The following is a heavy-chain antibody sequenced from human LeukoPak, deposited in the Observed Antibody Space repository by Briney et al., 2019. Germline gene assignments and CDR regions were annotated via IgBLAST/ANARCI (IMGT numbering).Heavy chain of an antibody. Sequence: GGSLRLSCAASGFTFSTYNMNWVRRTPGKGLEWVSSITTSSSYMFYADSVKGRFTISRDNAKNSLYLQMNSLRAEDTALYYCARVSDISVAAYFDYWGQGTLVTVSS. CDR1: GFTFSTYN. CDR3: ARVSDISVAAYFDY. D-gene: IGHD6-19*01. CDR2: ITTSSSYM. V-gene: IGHV3-21*04. J-gene: IGHJ4*02.